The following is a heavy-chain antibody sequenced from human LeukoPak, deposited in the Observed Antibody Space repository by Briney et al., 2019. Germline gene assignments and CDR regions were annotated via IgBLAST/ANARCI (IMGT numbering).Heavy chain of an antibody. CDR1: GFTFSSYS. J-gene: IGHJ1*01. D-gene: IGHD6-19*01. CDR2: ISGSSSTI. Sequence: GGSLRLSCAASGFTFSSYSMNWVRRAPGKGLEWVSYISGSSSTIYYAGSVKGRFTISRDNAKNTLYLQMNSLRDEDTAVYYCARDHSSDWYSLVVTSEYFQHWGQGTLVTVSS. V-gene: IGHV3-48*02. CDR3: ARDHSSDWYSLVVTSEYFQH.